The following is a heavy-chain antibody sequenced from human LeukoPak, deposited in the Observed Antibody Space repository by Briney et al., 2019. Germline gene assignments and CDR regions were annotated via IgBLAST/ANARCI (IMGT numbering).Heavy chain of an antibody. CDR1: GFTFSGSA. Sequence: GGSLRLSXAASGFTFSGSAMHWLRQASGKGLEWVGRIRSKANSYATAYAASVKGRFTISRDDSKNTAYLQMNSLKTEDTAVYYCTRRDAFDIWGQGTMVTVSS. J-gene: IGHJ3*02. V-gene: IGHV3-73*01. CDR3: TRRDAFDI. CDR2: IRSKANSYAT.